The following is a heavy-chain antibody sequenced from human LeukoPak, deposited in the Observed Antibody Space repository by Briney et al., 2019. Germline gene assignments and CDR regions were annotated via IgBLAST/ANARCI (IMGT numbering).Heavy chain of an antibody. V-gene: IGHV1-18*01. CDR1: GYTFTSYA. CDR3: ARPFTTGYSFGY. CDR2: ISAYNGNT. Sequence: EASVKVSCKASGYTFTSYAITWVRQAPGQGLEWMGWISAYNGNTNYAQKVQGRVTMTTDTSTSTAYMELRSLRSDDTAVYYCARPFTTGYSFGYWGQGTLVTVSS. D-gene: IGHD3-9*01. J-gene: IGHJ4*02.